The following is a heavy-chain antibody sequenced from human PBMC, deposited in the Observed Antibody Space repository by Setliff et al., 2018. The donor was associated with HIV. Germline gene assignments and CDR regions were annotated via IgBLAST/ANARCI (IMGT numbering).Heavy chain of an antibody. CDR3: VRDKWLVPDTFDI. J-gene: IGHJ3*02. D-gene: IGHD6-19*01. CDR2: ISGSGGST. Sequence: PGGSLRLSCAASGFTFSSYAMSWVRQAPGKGLEWVSAISGSGGSTYYADSVKGRFTISRDNAKNSLYLQMNSLRAKDMALYYCVRDKWLVPDTFDIWGQGTMVTVSS. V-gene: IGHV3-23*01. CDR1: GFTFSSYA.